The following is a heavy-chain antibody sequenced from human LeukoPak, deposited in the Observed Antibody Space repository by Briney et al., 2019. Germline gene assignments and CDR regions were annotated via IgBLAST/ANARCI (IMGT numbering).Heavy chain of an antibody. CDR3: ARGWESSGWQFDY. J-gene: IGHJ4*02. V-gene: IGHV3-21*01. Sequence: PGGSLRLSCAASGFTFSSYSMNWVRRAPGKGLEWVSSISSSSSYIYYADSVKGRFTISRDNAKNSLYLQMNSLRAEDTAVYYCARGWESSGWQFDYWGQGTLVTVSS. CDR2: ISSSSSYI. CDR1: GFTFSSYS. D-gene: IGHD6-19*01.